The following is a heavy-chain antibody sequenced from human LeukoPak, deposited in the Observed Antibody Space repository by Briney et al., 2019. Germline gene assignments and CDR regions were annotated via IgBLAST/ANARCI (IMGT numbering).Heavy chain of an antibody. CDR2: INPNSGGT. D-gene: IGHD1-26*01. V-gene: IGHV1-2*02. J-gene: IGHJ4*02. Sequence: GASVKVSCKASGYTFTGYYMHWVRQAPGQGLEWMGWINPNSGGTNYAQKFQGRVTMTRDTSISTAYMELSRLRSDDTAVYYCAREGGSIVGATHDHWGQGTLVTVSS. CDR3: AREGGSIVGATHDH. CDR1: GYTFTGYY.